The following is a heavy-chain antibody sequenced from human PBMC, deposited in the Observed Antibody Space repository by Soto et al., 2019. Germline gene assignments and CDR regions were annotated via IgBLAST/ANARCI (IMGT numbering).Heavy chain of an antibody. CDR2: INHSGST. V-gene: IGHV4-34*01. J-gene: IGHJ4*02. CDR3: ARVGDFWSGYPYYFDY. D-gene: IGHD3-3*01. CDR1: GGSFSGYY. Sequence: SETLSLTCAVYGGSFSGYYWSWIRQPPGKGLEWIGEINHSGSTNYNPSLKSRVTISVDTSKNQFSLKLSSVTAADTAVYYCARVGDFWSGYPYYFDYWGQGTLVTVS.